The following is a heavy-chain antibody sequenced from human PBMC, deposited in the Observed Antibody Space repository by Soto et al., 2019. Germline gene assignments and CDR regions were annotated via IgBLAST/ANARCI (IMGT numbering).Heavy chain of an antibody. D-gene: IGHD3-3*01. CDR1: GLSVSNYW. J-gene: IGHJ6*02. CDR3: ARETYYDFWSGPYYGMDV. CDR2: ISYDGSNK. Sequence: GGSLRLSCAASGLSVSNYWMHWVRQAPGKGLEWVAVISYDGSNKYYADSVKGRFTISRDNSKNTLYLQMNSLRAEDTAVYYCARETYYDFWSGPYYGMDVWGQGTTVTVSS. V-gene: IGHV3-30-3*01.